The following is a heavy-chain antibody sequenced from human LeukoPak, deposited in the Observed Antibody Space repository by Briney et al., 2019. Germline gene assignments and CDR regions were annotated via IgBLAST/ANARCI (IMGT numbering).Heavy chain of an antibody. CDR2: IYYSGST. V-gene: IGHV4-30-4*01. CDR3: ARSGYYLNWFDP. Sequence: SQTLSLTCTVSGGSISSGDYYWSWIRQPPGKGLEWIGYIYYSGSTYYNPSLKSRVTISVDTSKNQFSLKLSSVTAADTAVYYCARSGYYLNWFDPWGQGTLVIVSS. D-gene: IGHD3-22*01. J-gene: IGHJ5*02. CDR1: GGSISSGDYY.